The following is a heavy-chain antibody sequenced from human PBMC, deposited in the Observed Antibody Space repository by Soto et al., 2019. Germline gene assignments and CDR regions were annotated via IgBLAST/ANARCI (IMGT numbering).Heavy chain of an antibody. D-gene: IGHD3-10*01. CDR3: ARVKITYYYGSGGPSSRWFDP. V-gene: IGHV4-59*01. Sequence: PSETLSLTCTVSGGSISSYYWSWIRQPPGKGLEWIGYIYYSGSTNYNPSLKSRVTISVNTSKNQFSLKLSSVTAADTAVYYCARVKITYYYGSGGPSSRWFDPWGQGTLVTVSS. CDR2: IYYSGST. CDR1: GGSISSYY. J-gene: IGHJ5*02.